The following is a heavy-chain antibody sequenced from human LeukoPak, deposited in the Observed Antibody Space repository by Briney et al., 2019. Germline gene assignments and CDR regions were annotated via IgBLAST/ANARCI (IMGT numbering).Heavy chain of an antibody. D-gene: IGHD3-3*01. J-gene: IGHJ4*02. Sequence: PGGSLRLSCAASGFTFSSYWMSWVRQAPGKGLEWVANIKQDGSEKYYVDSVKGRFTISRDNAKNSLYLQMNSLRAEDTAVYYCASNTIFGDYFDYWCQGTLVTVSS. CDR3: ASNTIFGDYFDY. V-gene: IGHV3-7*01. CDR1: GFTFSSYW. CDR2: IKQDGSEK.